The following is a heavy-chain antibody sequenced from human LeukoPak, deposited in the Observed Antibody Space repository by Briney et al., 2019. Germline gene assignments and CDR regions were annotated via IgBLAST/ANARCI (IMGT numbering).Heavy chain of an antibody. J-gene: IGHJ5*02. CDR3: ARTVVIAATYWFDP. Sequence: SETLSLTCTVSGGSISSGGHYWTWIRQYPGKGREWIGYIYYSGTTHYNPSRKSRVTISLDTSKNQFSLNLSSVTAADTAVYYCARTVVIAATYWFDPWGQGSLVTVSS. CDR2: IYYSGTT. CDR1: GGSISSGGHY. V-gene: IGHV4-31*03. D-gene: IGHD2-15*01.